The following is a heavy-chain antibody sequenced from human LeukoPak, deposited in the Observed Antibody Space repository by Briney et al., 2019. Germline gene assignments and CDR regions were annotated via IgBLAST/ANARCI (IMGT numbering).Heavy chain of an antibody. CDR2: IYYSGST. J-gene: IGHJ4*02. Sequence: SETLSLTCTVSGGSISSSSYYWGWIRQPPGKGLEWIGSIYYSGSTYYNPSLKSRVTISVDTSKNQFSLKLSSVTAADTAVYYCARDGDSYGYGVVYWGQGTLVTVSS. V-gene: IGHV4-39*07. D-gene: IGHD5-18*01. CDR1: GGSISSSSYY. CDR3: ARDGDSYGYGVVY.